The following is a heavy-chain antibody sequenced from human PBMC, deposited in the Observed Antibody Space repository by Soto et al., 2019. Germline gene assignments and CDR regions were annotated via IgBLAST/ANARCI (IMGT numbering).Heavy chain of an antibody. Sequence: GASVKVSCKASGYMFTKSAMHWVRQAPGQRLEWMGWISGDSGNTKYSPKLQDRVTITRDTSASTAYMELSSLRSEDTALYYCATAGVAAGNINFDYWGQGTLVTVSS. CDR1: GYMFTKSA. V-gene: IGHV1-3*01. CDR2: ISGDSGNT. D-gene: IGHD6-19*01. CDR3: ATAGVAAGNINFDY. J-gene: IGHJ4*03.